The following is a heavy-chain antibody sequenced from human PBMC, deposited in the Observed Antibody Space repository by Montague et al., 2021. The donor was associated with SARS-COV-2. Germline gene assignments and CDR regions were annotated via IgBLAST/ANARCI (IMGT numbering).Heavy chain of an antibody. CDR3: ARDIGSAGNYYYYGMDV. Sequence: FYDYAVSLKSRLTIKPDTSKNRFSLQLNSVTPEDTAVYYCARDIGSAGNYYYYGMDVWGQGTTVTVSS. CDR2: FY. J-gene: IGHJ6*02. V-gene: IGHV6-1*01. D-gene: IGHD3-10*01.